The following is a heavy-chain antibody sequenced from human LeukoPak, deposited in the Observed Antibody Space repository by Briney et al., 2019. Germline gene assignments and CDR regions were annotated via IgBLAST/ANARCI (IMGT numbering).Heavy chain of an antibody. CDR1: GFTFSSYG. D-gene: IGHD1-26*01. CDR3: ARDSSGSPDY. J-gene: IGHJ4*02. V-gene: IGHV3-48*01. Sequence: GGSLRLSCAASGFTFSSYGMHWVRQAPGRGLEWVSYISSSSSTIYYADSVKGRFTISRDNAKNSLYLQMNSLRAEDTAVYYCARDSSGSPDYWGQGTLVTVSS. CDR2: ISSSSSTI.